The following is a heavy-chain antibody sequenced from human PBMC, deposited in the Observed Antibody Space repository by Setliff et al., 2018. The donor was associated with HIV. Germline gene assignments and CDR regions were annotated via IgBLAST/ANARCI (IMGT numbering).Heavy chain of an antibody. V-gene: IGHV1-18*01. CDR3: ARDHVFGSRTGFDP. CDR1: GYTFTSYG. J-gene: IGHJ5*02. Sequence: ASVKVSCKASGYTFTSYGVSWVRQAPGQGLEWMGWISAYNRNVNYSQKVQGRVTMTTDTSTSTAYMELKNLKSDDTAVYYCARDHVFGSRTGFDPWGPGILVTVSS. CDR2: ISAYNRNV. D-gene: IGHD3-10*01.